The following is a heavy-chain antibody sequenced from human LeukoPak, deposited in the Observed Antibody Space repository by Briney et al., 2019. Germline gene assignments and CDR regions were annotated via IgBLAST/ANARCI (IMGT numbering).Heavy chain of an antibody. D-gene: IGHD3-10*01. CDR2: INPNSGGT. Sequence: ASVKVSCKASGYTFTGYYMHWVRQPPGQGLEWMGRINPNSGGTNYAQKFQGRVTMTRDTSISTAYMELSRLRSDDTAVYYCARGYYGSGSYDYWGQGTLVTVSS. V-gene: IGHV1-2*06. CDR1: GYTFTGYY. J-gene: IGHJ4*02. CDR3: ARGYYGSGSYDY.